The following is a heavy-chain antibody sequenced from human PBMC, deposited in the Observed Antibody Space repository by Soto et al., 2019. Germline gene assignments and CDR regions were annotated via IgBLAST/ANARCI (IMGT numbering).Heavy chain of an antibody. Sequence: QVQLVQSGAEVKKPGASVKVSCKASGYTFTSYGISWVRQAPGQGLEWMGWISAYNGNTNYAQKLQGRVTMTTDTSTSTAYMELRSLRSDDTAVYYCASGVVGATSDGSRLLWFDPWGQGTLVTVSS. CDR3: ASGVVGATSDGSRLLWFDP. J-gene: IGHJ5*02. D-gene: IGHD1-26*01. V-gene: IGHV1-18*01. CDR2: ISAYNGNT. CDR1: GYTFTSYG.